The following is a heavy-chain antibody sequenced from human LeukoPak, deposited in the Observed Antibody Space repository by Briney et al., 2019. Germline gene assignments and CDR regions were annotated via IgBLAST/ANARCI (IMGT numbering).Heavy chain of an antibody. CDR1: GFTFTSYA. D-gene: IGHD6-13*01. J-gene: IGHJ4*02. V-gene: IGHV3-23*01. Sequence: GGTLRLSCAASGFTFTSYAMSWVRQAPGKGLEWVSAISGSGGGTYYADSVKGRFTISRDNSKNTLYLQMNSLRVEDTAVYYCAKDRSDSSTWYVGDYWGQGTLVTVSS. CDR2: ISGSGGGT. CDR3: AKDRSDSSTWYVGDY.